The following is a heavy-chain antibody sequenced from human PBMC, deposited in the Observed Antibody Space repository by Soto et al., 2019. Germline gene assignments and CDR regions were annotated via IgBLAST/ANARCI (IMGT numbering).Heavy chain of an antibody. CDR3: ARGEQFPYYYGMDV. D-gene: IGHD1-26*01. V-gene: IGHV1-3*01. CDR2: INAGNGNT. CDR1: GYTFTSYA. J-gene: IGHJ6*02. Sequence: ASVKVSCKASGYTFTSYAMHWVRQAPGQRLEWMGWINAGNGNTKYSQKFQGRVTIARDTSASTAYMELSSLRSEDTAVYYCARGEQFPYYYGMDVWGQGTTVTVSS.